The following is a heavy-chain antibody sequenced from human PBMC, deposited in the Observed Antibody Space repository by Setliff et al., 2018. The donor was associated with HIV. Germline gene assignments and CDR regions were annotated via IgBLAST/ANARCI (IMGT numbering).Heavy chain of an antibody. J-gene: IGHJ3*02. D-gene: IGHD5-18*01. Sequence: PSETLSLTCTVSNGSIGTYYWTWIRQPPGKGLEWIGSIYFSGSTYYNPSLKSRVTISVDTSKNQFSLKLSSVTAADTAVYYCARPRYTYGTPPAFDIWGRGTVVTVSS. V-gene: IGHV4-39*01. CDR3: ARPRYTYGTPPAFDI. CDR2: IYFSGST. CDR1: NGSIGTYY.